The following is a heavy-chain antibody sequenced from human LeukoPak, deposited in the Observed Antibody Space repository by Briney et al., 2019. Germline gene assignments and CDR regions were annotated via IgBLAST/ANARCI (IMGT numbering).Heavy chain of an antibody. CDR3: ARDRFMNCFFGY. CDR2: ISYDGSNK. J-gene: IGHJ4*02. CDR1: GFTFSSYA. D-gene: IGHD2-21*01. Sequence: SLSLSCAASGFTFSSYAWRWVRQAPGKGLEWVVVISYDGSNKYYAVSVKGRFTISRDNSKNTLYLQMNSLRAEDTAVYYCARDRFMNCFFGYWGQGTLVTVSS. V-gene: IGHV3-30-3*01.